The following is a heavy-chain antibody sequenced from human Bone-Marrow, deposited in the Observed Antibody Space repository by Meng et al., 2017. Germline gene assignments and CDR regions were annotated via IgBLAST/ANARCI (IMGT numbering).Heavy chain of an antibody. CDR3: ARDRGGYGDISY. J-gene: IGHJ4*02. CDR2: INHSGST. CDR1: GGSFSGYY. V-gene: IGHV4-34*01. Sequence: QVQLQQWGAGLLKPSEALSLTCAVYGGSFSGYYWSWIRQPPGKGLEWIGEINHSGSTNYNPSLKSRVTISVDTSKNQFSLNLSSVTAADTAVYYCARDRGGYGDISYWGQGTRVTGAS. D-gene: IGHD4-17*01.